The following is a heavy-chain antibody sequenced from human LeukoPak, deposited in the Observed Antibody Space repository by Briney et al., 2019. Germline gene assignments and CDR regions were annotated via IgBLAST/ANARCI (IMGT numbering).Heavy chain of an antibody. CDR3: ATDLVKGLRYYYYYGMDV. J-gene: IGHJ6*02. CDR2: FDPEDGET. D-gene: IGHD1-26*01. V-gene: IGHV1-24*01. CDR1: GFTFNAYW. Sequence: GGSLRLSCAASGFTFNAYWMSWVRQAPGKGLEWMGGFDPEDGETIYAQKFQGRVTMTEDTSTDTAYMELSSLRSEDTAVYYCATDLVKGLRYYYYYGMDVWGQGTTVTVSS.